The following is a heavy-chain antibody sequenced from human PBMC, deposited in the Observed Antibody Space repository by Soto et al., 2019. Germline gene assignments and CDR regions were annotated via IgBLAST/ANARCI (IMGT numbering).Heavy chain of an antibody. J-gene: IGHJ6*02. CDR3: AKGGSSWYGGNYYYYGMDV. V-gene: IGHV3-30*18. D-gene: IGHD6-13*01. CDR1: GFTFSSYG. CDR2: ISYDGSNK. Sequence: QVQLVESGGGVVQPGRSLRLSCAASGFTFSSYGMHWVRQAPGKGLEWVAVISYDGSNKYYADSVKGRFTISRDNSKNTLYLQMNSLRAEDTAVYYCAKGGSSWYGGNYYYYGMDVWGQGTTVTVSS.